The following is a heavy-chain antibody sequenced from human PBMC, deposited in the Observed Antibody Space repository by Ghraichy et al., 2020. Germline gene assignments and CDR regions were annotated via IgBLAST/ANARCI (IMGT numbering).Heavy chain of an antibody. CDR2: ISWDGAST. CDR1: GFTFGHYT. CDR3: AKDDGVRYCDGGSCYSDYYYAMDV. J-gene: IGHJ6*02. V-gene: IGHV3-43D*04. D-gene: IGHD2-15*01. Sequence: GESLRLSCAASGFTFGHYTMYWVRQAPGKGLEWVSLISWDGASTYYADSVKGRFTISRDNSKNSLYLQMDSLRAEDTALYYCAKDDGVRYCDGGSCYSDYYYAMDVWGLGTTVTVSS.